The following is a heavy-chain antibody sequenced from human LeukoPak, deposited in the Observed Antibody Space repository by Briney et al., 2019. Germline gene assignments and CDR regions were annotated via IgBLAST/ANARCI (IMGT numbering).Heavy chain of an antibody. J-gene: IGHJ4*02. CDR2: ISGSGGST. CDR1: GFTFSSYA. D-gene: IGHD2-2*01. CDR3: SSTSCFYPRAITKGCYFDY. V-gene: IGHV3-23*01. Sequence: PEGSLRLSCAASGFTFSSYAVSWVRQAPGKGLEWVSAISGSGGSTYYADSVKGRFTISRDNSKNTLYLQMNSLRAEDTAVYYCSSTSCFYPRAITKGCYFDYWGQGTLVTVSS.